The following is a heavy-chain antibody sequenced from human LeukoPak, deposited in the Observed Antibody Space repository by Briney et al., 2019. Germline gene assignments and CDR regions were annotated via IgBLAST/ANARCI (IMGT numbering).Heavy chain of an antibody. CDR1: VGIFSSLA. CDR2: IIHGFPTA. J-gene: IGHJ4*02. D-gene: IGHD5-18*01. Sequence: SVKVSRKASVGIFSSLAISWLRQAPGQGLEWMGGIIHGFPTANYEQQFKGRVTITAEECTSTAYMELSSLKSEDTAVYYCARDPKIGYSYGTWGEGTLVTVSS. V-gene: IGHV1-69*13. CDR3: ARDPKIGYSYGT.